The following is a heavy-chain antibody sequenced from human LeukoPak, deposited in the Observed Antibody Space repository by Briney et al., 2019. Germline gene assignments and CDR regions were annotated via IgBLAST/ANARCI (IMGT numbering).Heavy chain of an antibody. Sequence: GGSLRLSCAASGFTFSTYSMNWVRQAPGKGLEWVSSISSGSGYIYYVDSVKGRFTISRDNAKNSLYLQMNSLRAEDTAVYYCARLSVGRDYFDYWGQGTLVTVSS. V-gene: IGHV3-21*04. CDR2: ISSGSGYI. J-gene: IGHJ4*02. CDR3: ARLSVGRDYFDY. D-gene: IGHD1-14*01. CDR1: GFTFSTYS.